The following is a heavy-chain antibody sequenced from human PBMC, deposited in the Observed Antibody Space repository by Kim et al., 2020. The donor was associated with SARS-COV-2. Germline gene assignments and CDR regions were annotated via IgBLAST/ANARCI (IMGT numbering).Heavy chain of an antibody. CDR3: AKGAVAGTAPYYFDY. CDR2: ISYDGSNK. CDR1: GFTFSSYG. J-gene: IGHJ4*02. V-gene: IGHV3-30*18. D-gene: IGHD6-19*01. Sequence: GGSLRLSCAASGFTFSSYGMHWVRQAPGKGLDWVAVISYDGSNKYYADSVKGRFTISRDNSKNTLYLQMNSLRAEDTAVYYCAKGAVAGTAPYYFDYWGQGTLVTVSS.